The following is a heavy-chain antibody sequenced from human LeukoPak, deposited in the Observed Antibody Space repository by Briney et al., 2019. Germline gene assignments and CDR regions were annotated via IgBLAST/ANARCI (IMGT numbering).Heavy chain of an antibody. CDR3: AKVGSSWYSYYYYGMDV. CDR1: GFTFSSYA. D-gene: IGHD6-13*01. CDR2: ISGSGGST. Sequence: GGSLRLSCAASGFTFSSYAMSWVRQAPGKGLEGVSAISGSGGSTYYADSVKGRFTISRDNSKNTLYLQMNSLRAEDTAVYYCAKVGSSWYSYYYYGMDVWGQGTTVTVSS. V-gene: IGHV3-23*01. J-gene: IGHJ6*02.